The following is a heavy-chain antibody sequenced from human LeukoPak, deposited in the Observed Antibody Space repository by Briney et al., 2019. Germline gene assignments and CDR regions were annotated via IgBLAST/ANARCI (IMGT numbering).Heavy chain of an antibody. CDR2: IRSKAYGGTT. Sequence: PGGSLRLSCVASGLTFSNYGISWVRQAPGKGLEWVGFIRSKAYGGTTEYAASVKGRFTISRDDSKSIAYLQMNSLKTEDTAVYYCTRVAPIVGAAFDYWGQGTLVTVSS. J-gene: IGHJ4*02. D-gene: IGHD1-26*01. CDR1: GLTFSNYG. V-gene: IGHV3-49*04. CDR3: TRVAPIVGAAFDY.